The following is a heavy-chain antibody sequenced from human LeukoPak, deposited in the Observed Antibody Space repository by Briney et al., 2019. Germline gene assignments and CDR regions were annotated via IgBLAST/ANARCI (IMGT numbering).Heavy chain of an antibody. J-gene: IGHJ4*02. D-gene: IGHD1-26*01. CDR2: INPNNGGT. CDR3: TRESGSYHGNDY. Sequence: ASVKVSCKASGYTFTGYYMHWVRQAPGQGLEWMGRINPNNGGTNYAQKFQSRVTMTGDTSINTAYMELSSLRSDDTAVYYCTRESGSYHGNDYWGQGTLVTVSS. V-gene: IGHV1-2*06. CDR1: GYTFTGYY.